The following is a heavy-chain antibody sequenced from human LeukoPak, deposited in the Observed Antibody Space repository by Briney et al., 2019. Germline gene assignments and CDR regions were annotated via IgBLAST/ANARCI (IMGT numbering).Heavy chain of an antibody. J-gene: IGHJ6*02. CDR1: GFTFSSYA. Sequence: GGSLRLSCAASGFTFSSYAMSWVRQAPGKGLEWVSAISGSGGSTYYADSVKGRFTISRDNSKNTLYLQMNSLRAEDTAVYYCAKYPVADYYYYGMDVWGQGTTVTVSS. CDR2: ISGSGGST. D-gene: IGHD6-19*01. CDR3: AKYPVADYYYYGMDV. V-gene: IGHV3-23*01.